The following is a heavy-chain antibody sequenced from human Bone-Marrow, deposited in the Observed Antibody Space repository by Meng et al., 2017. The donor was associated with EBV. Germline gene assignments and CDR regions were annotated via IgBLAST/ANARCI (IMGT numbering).Heavy chain of an antibody. CDR1: GGSIASGGYS. V-gene: IGHV4-30-2*01. J-gene: IGHJ4*02. Sequence: LQLRESGSGLVKPLQTLSLTCVVSGGSIASGGYSWSWIRQPPGKGLEWIGYIYHSGSTSYNPSLKSRVTISVDRSKNQFSLKLNSVTAADTAVYYCARGDDSSGLDYWGQGTLVTVSS. D-gene: IGHD3-22*01. CDR3: ARGDDSSGLDY. CDR2: IYHSGST.